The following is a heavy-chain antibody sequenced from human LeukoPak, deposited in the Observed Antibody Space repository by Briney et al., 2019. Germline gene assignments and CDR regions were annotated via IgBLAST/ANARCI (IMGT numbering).Heavy chain of an antibody. CDR3: TTDLWFGDLLIDD. Sequence: GGSLRLSCAASGFIFSGSAIHWVRQPSGKGMEWVGRIKSKTDGGTIDYAAPVKGRFTISRDDSKSTLYLQMNSLKTEDTAVYYCTTDLWFGDLLIDDWGQGTLVTVSS. V-gene: IGHV3-15*01. CDR2: IKSKTDGGTI. CDR1: GFIFSGSA. D-gene: IGHD3-10*01. J-gene: IGHJ4*02.